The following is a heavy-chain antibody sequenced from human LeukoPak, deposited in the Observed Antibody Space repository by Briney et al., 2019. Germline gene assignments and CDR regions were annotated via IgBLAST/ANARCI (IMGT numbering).Heavy chain of an antibody. D-gene: IGHD3-22*01. V-gene: IGHV3-7*01. CDR3: ARVRHYYDSSGYYKS. CDR1: GFTFSSYG. Sequence: GGSLRLSCAASGFTFSSYGMSWVRQAPGKGLEWVANIKQDGSEKYYVDSVKGRFTISRDNAKSSLYLQMNSLRAEDTAVYYCARVRHYYDSSGYYKSWGQGTLVTVSS. CDR2: IKQDGSEK. J-gene: IGHJ5*02.